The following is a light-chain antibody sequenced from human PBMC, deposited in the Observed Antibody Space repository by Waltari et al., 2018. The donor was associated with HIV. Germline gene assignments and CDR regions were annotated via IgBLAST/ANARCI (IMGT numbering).Light chain of an antibody. V-gene: IGLV3-21*02. CDR2: DDR. CDR1: GIGSKS. CDR3: QVWDDTSDPVVV. J-gene: IGLJ2*01. Sequence: SYLLTQPPSVSVAPRQTATISCGGPGIGSKSVHLHQQQTGQAPVLVLFDDRVRPSGIPERFSGSNSGDTATLTIRRVEVADEADYYCQVWDDTSDPVVVFGGGTKLTV.